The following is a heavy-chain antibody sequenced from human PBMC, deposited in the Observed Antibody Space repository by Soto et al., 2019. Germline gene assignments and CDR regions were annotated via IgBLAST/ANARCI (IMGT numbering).Heavy chain of an antibody. D-gene: IGHD2-21*02. V-gene: IGHV5-10-1*01. CDR2: IDPSDSYT. J-gene: IGHJ6*02. CDR3: ARRISGNSYYYYGMDV. CDR1: GYSITSYW. Sequence: GESLQISCRGSGYSITSYWISWVRQMPGKGLEWMGRIDPSDSYTNYNPSFQGHVTISADKSISTAYLQWGSLKASDTAMYYCARRISGNSYYYYGMDVWGQGTTVTVSS.